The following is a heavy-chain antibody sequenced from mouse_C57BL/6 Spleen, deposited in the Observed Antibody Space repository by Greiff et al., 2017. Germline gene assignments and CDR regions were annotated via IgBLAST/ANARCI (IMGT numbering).Heavy chain of an antibody. Sequence: EVMLVESGGGLVKPGGSLKLSCAASGFTFSDYGMHWVRQAPEKGLEWVAYISSGLSTIYYADTVKGRFTISRDNAKNTLFLQMTSLRSEDTAMYYCARRNWDAMDYWGQGTSVTVSS. CDR3: ARRNWDAMDY. V-gene: IGHV5-17*01. CDR2: ISSGLSTI. D-gene: IGHD4-1*01. J-gene: IGHJ4*01. CDR1: GFTFSDYG.